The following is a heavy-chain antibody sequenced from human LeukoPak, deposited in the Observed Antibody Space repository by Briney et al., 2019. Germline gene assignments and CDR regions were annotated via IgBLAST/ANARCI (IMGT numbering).Heavy chain of an antibody. Sequence: PGGSLRLSCAASGFTFSSYGMSWVRQAQGKGLEWVSATSGSGGNTYYADSVKGRFTISRDNSKNILYLQMNSLRAEDTAVYYCAKTPVHYSSIWYFFDYWGQGTLVTVSS. J-gene: IGHJ4*02. V-gene: IGHV3-23*01. D-gene: IGHD6-13*01. CDR3: AKTPVHYSSIWYFFDY. CDR2: TSGSGGNT. CDR1: GFTFSSYG.